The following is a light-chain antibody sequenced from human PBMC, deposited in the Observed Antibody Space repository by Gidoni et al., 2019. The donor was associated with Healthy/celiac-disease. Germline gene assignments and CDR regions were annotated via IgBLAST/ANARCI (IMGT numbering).Light chain of an antibody. V-gene: IGKV3-15*01. CDR2: GAS. CDR3: QQYNNWPPDT. Sequence: EIVMTQSPATLSVSPGERATLSCRASQSVRSNLAWYQQKPGQAPRLPIYGASTRATGIPAMFSGSGSGTEFTLTISSLQSEDFAVYYCQQYNNWPPDTFGQGTKLEIK. J-gene: IGKJ2*01. CDR1: QSVRSN.